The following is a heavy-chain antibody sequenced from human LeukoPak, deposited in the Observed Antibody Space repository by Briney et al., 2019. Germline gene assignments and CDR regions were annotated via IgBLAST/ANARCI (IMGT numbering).Heavy chain of an antibody. J-gene: IGHJ4*02. CDR3: AREDYDYVWGSYRLFDY. V-gene: IGHV3-7*03. CDR2: IKQDGSEK. D-gene: IGHD3-16*02. CDR1: GFTFSSSA. Sequence: GGSLRLSCAASGFTFSSSAMSWVRQAPGTGLEWVANIKQDGSEKYYVDSVKGRFTISRDNAKNSLYLQMNSLRAEDTAVYYCAREDYDYVWGSYRLFDYWGQGTLVTVSS.